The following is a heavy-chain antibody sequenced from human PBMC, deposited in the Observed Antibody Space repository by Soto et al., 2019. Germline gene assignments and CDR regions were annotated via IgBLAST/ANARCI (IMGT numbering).Heavy chain of an antibody. CDR2: INHSGSA. V-gene: IGHV4-34*01. CDR1: GGSCSGYI. J-gene: IGHJ4*02. Sequence: SETLSLTCDVYGGSCSGYIWTWIRQTPGKGLQWIGQINHSGSANYNPSLKSRVTISVHTSKSQFSLELSSVTAADTAVYYCARGLISGSHYSGGWYYFDSWGQGTQVTVS. CDR3: ARGLISGSHYSGGWYYFDS. D-gene: IGHD1-26*01.